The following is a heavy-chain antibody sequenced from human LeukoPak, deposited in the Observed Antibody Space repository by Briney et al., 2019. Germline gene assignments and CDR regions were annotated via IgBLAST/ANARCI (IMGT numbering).Heavy chain of an antibody. CDR1: GGSFRSRNYL. CDR3: AREVNIQADSDAFDI. V-gene: IGHV4-30-4*08. Sequence: TSETLSLTCTVSGGSFRSRNYLWSWIRQTPGEGLEWIGYISYSGSAYYNPSLKSRVTISIDTSNSQFSLRLRSVTAADTAVYYRAREVNIQADSDAFDIWGPGTTVTVSS. CDR2: ISYSGSA. J-gene: IGHJ3*02. D-gene: IGHD1/OR15-1a*01.